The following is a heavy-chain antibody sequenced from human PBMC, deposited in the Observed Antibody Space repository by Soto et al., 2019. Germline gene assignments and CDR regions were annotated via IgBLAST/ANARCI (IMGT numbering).Heavy chain of an antibody. Sequence: VQLLESGGGLVQPGGSLRLSCAASGFTFSSYAMSWVRQAPGKGLEWVSAISGSGGSTYYAASVKGRFTISRDNSKNTLYLQMNSLRAEDTAVYYCAKIVNYYGSGRSDYWGQGTLVTVSS. J-gene: IGHJ4*02. CDR1: GFTFSSYA. V-gene: IGHV3-23*01. CDR2: ISGSGGST. CDR3: AKIVNYYGSGRSDY. D-gene: IGHD3-10*01.